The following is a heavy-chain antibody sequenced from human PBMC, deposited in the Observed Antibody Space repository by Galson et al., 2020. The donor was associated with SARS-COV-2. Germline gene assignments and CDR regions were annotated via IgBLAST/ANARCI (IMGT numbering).Heavy chain of an antibody. Sequence: SETLSLTCAVFGGSISSGSSYWSWIRLPAGKGLEWIERISTSGSTNYNPSLKSRVTISLDTSKNQFSLKLSSLTAADTAVYYCARDSLPAAGTWSSPADYYYYGLDVWGQGTTVTVSS. CDR2: ISTSGST. V-gene: IGHV4-61*02. CDR3: ARDSLPAAGTWSSPADYYYYGLDV. CDR1: GGSISSGSSY. D-gene: IGHD6-13*01. J-gene: IGHJ6*02.